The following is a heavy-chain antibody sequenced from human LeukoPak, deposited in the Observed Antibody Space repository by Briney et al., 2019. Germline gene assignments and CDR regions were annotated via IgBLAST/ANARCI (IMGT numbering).Heavy chain of an antibody. CDR1: GFTFSSNA. D-gene: IGHD2-15*01. CDR2: ITGDGTTT. V-gene: IGHV3-23*01. CDR3: ARGADGVSSNSRGWFDP. Sequence: GGSLRLSCAASGFTFSSNAMTWVRQAPGKGLERVSAITGDGTTTYYADSVKGRFTISRDNARNSLYLQMNTLRAEDTAVYSCARGADGVSSNSRGWFDPWGQGTLVTVSS. J-gene: IGHJ5*02.